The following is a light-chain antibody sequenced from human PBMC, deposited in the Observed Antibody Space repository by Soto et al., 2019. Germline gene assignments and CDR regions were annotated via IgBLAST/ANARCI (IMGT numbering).Light chain of an antibody. Sequence: QSALTQPASVSGSPGQSITISCTGNSSDVGGYKYVSWYQQYPGKAPKLMIYEVSNRPSGVSNRFSGSKSGNTASLTISGLQSEDEADFYCCSYTSSSTWVFGGGTKLTVL. CDR3: CSYTSSSTWV. J-gene: IGLJ3*02. V-gene: IGLV2-14*01. CDR1: SSDVGGYKY. CDR2: EVS.